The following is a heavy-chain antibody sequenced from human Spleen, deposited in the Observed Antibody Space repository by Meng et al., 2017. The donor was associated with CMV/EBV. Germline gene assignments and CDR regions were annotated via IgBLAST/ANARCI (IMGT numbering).Heavy chain of an antibody. CDR2: INHSGST. Sequence: VQVQESGPGLVKPSEPLSRTCSVYGGSFSGYYWSWIRRPAGKGLEWIGEINHSGSTNYNPSLKSRVTISVATSKNQFSLKPSSVTAADTAVYYCARGGYSGYYGYWGQGTLVTVSS. J-gene: IGHJ4*02. D-gene: IGHD5-12*01. CDR3: ARGGYSGYYGY. CDR1: GGSFSGYY. V-gene: IGHV4-34*01.